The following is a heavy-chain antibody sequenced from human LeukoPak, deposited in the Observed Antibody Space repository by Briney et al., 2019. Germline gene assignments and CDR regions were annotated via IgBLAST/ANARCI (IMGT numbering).Heavy chain of an antibody. J-gene: IGHJ4*02. CDR1: GITVSSNY. Sequence: PGGSLRLSCAASGITVSSNYMSWVRQAPGKGLEWVSVIYSGGSRYYADSVKGRFTISRDNSKNTLYLQMNSLRAEGTAVYYCARSWAVVSPLDYWGQGTLVTVSS. D-gene: IGHD4-23*01. CDR3: ARSWAVVSPLDY. V-gene: IGHV3-53*01. CDR2: IYSGGSR.